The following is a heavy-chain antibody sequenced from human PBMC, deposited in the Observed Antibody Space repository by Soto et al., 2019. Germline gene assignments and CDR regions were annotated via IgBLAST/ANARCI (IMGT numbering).Heavy chain of an antibody. CDR2: IDPSDSYN. CDR3: ARDRGAVTGQYFDY. J-gene: IGHJ4*02. CDR1: GYSFTSYW. V-gene: IGHV5-10-1*01. D-gene: IGHD6-19*01. Sequence: PGESLKISCKGFGYSFTSYWITWVRQMPGKGLEWMGRIDPSDSYNNYSPSFQGHVTISVDKSISTAYLQWSSLRAEDTAVYYCARDRGAVTGQYFDYWGQGALVTVSS.